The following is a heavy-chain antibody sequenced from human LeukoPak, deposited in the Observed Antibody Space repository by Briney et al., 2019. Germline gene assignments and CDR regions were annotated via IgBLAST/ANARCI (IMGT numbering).Heavy chain of an antibody. CDR1: GYTFTGYY. V-gene: IGHV7-4-1*02. D-gene: IGHD2-8*01. CDR2: INTNTGNP. CDR3: ASFFCTSALCYYLDY. Sequence: GASVKVSCKASGYTFTGYYIHWVRQAPGQGLEWMGWINTNTGNPTYAQGFTGRFVFSLDTSDNTAYLQISSLQAEDTAVYSCASFFCTSALCYYLDYWGQGTLVTVSS. J-gene: IGHJ4*02.